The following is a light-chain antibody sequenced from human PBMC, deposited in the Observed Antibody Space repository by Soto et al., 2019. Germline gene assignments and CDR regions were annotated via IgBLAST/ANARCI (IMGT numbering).Light chain of an antibody. CDR2: G. CDR3: QSYDSSLSRRWV. CDR1: SSNIGAGYP. J-gene: IGLJ3*02. Sequence: QSVLTQPPSVSGAPGQRVTISCTGSSSNIGAGYPVHWYQQLPGTAPKLLVAGNRPSGVPDRFSVSKSGASASLAITGLQTEDEADYYCQSYDSSLSRRWVFGGGTKVTVL. V-gene: IGLV1-40*01.